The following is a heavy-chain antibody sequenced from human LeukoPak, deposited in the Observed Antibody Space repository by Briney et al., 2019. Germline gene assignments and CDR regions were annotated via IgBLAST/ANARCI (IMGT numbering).Heavy chain of an antibody. D-gene: IGHD3-3*01. J-gene: IGHJ5*02. V-gene: IGHV3-21*01. CDR1: GVTFSSYS. CDR2: ISSSSSYI. Sequence: GGSLRLSCSASGVTFSSYSMIWVRQAPGRGLEWVSSISSSSSYIYYADSVKGRFTISRDNPKNSLYLQMNSLRAEDTAVYYCARDFWSALLFDPWGQGTLVTVSS. CDR3: ARDFWSALLFDP.